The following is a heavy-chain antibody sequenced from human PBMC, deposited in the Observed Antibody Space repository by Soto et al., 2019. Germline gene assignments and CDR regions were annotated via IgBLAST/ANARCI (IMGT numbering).Heavy chain of an antibody. J-gene: IGHJ3*02. Sequence: EVQLLESGGGLVQPGGSLRLSCAASGFTFSSYAMSWVRQAPGKGLEWVSAISGSGGSTYYADSVKGRFTISRDNSKNTLYLQMNSLSAEDTAVYYCAKTHTYYDFWSGYRDDAFDIWGQGTMVTVSS. V-gene: IGHV3-23*01. CDR1: GFTFSSYA. CDR2: ISGSGGST. CDR3: AKTHTYYDFWSGYRDDAFDI. D-gene: IGHD3-3*01.